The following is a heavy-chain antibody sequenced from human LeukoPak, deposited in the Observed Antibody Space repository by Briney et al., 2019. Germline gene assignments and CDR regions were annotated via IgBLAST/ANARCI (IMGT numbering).Heavy chain of an antibody. CDR2: ISSSSSYI. J-gene: IGHJ4*02. V-gene: IGHV3-21*01. Sequence: GGSLRLSCAASGFTFSSYSMNWVRQAPGKGLEWVSSISSSSSYIYYADSVKGRFTISRDNAKNSLYLQMNSLRAGDTAVYYCVRRGTGIIPAGPFAYWGQGTLVTVSS. D-gene: IGHD2-2*01. CDR3: VRRGTGIIPAGPFAY. CDR1: GFTFSSYS.